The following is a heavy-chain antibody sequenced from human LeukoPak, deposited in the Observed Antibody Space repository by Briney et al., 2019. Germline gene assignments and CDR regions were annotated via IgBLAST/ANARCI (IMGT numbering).Heavy chain of an antibody. V-gene: IGHV3-7*01. J-gene: IGHJ4*02. D-gene: IGHD3-3*01. Sequence: GGSLRLSCAASGFTFSSYSMNWVRQAPGKGLEWVANIKQDGSEKYYVDSVKGRFTISRDNAKNSLYLQMNSLRAEDTAVYYCARDLGTRFFGSGRNNYFDYWGQGTLVTVSS. CDR2: IKQDGSEK. CDR3: ARDLGTRFFGSGRNNYFDY. CDR1: GFTFSSYS.